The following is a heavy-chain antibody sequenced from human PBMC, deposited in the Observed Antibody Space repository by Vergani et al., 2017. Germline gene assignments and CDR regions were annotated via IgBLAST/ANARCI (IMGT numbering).Heavy chain of an antibody. CDR2: IDPNSGGT. CDR1: GYTFTGYY. V-gene: IGHV1-2*02. CDR3: ARAHTKLPLLSPYCYFSCMDV. J-gene: IGHJ6*02. Sequence: QVPLVQSGAEVTKPGASVKVSCKASGYTFTGYYMHWVRQAPGKGLEWMGWIDPNSGGTKYAQKFQGSVTMTRDTSISTAYMGLSRLRSDDTAVYYCARAHTKLPLLSPYCYFSCMDVWGQGTSVTVSS. D-gene: IGHD3-10*01.